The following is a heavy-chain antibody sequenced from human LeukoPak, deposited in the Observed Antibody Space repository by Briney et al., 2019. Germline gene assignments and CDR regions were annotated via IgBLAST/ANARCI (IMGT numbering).Heavy chain of an antibody. J-gene: IGHJ4*02. CDR1: GGTFSSYA. Sequence: ASVKVSCKASGGTFSSYAISWVRQAPGQGLEWMGRIIPILGIANYAQKFQGRVTITADKSTCTAYMELSSLRSEDTAVYYCARDPGRWFGELFFDYWGQGTLVTVSS. CDR3: ARDPGRWFGELFFDY. CDR2: IIPILGIA. D-gene: IGHD3-10*01. V-gene: IGHV1-69*04.